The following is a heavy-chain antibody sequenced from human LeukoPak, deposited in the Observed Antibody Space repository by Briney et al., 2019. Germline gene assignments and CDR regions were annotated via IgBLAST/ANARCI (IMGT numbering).Heavy chain of an antibody. V-gene: IGHV4-59*01. CDR3: ARGVRGGYSYGSYYFDY. CDR2: IYYSGST. J-gene: IGHJ4*02. Sequence: SETLSLTCTVSGGSISSYYWSWIRQPAGKGLEWIGYIYYSGSTNYNPSLKSRVTISVDTSKNQFSLKLSSVTAADTAVYYCARGVRGGYSYGSYYFDYWGQGTLVTVSS. D-gene: IGHD5-18*01. CDR1: GGSISSYY.